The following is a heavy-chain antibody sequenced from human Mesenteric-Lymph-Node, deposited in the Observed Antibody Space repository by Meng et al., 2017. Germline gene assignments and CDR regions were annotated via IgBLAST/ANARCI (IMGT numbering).Heavy chain of an antibody. CDR3: ARAGHGGNSGLTPLYYFDY. CDR1: GYTFTSYY. J-gene: IGHJ4*02. V-gene: IGHV1-46*01. Sequence: ASVKVSCKASGYTFTSYYMHWVRQAPGQGLEWMGIINPSGGSTSYAQKFQGRVTMTRDTSTSTVYMELSSLRSEDTAVYYCARAGHGGNSGLTPLYYFDYWGQGTRVTVSS. D-gene: IGHD4-23*01. CDR2: INPSGGST.